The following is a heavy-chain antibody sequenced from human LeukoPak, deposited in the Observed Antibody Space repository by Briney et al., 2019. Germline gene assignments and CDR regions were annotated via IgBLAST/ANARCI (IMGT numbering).Heavy chain of an antibody. V-gene: IGHV2-5*02. CDR3: ARGVIDYYYYGMDV. D-gene: IGHD3-10*01. CDR1: GFSLSTSGVG. J-gene: IGHJ6*02. CDR2: IYWDDDK. Sequence: SGPTLVNPTQSLTLTCTFSGFSLSTSGVGVGWIRQPPGKALEWLALIYWDDDKRYSPSLKSRLTITKDTSKNRVVLTMTNMDPVDTATYYCARGVIDYYYYGMDVWGQGTTVTVSS.